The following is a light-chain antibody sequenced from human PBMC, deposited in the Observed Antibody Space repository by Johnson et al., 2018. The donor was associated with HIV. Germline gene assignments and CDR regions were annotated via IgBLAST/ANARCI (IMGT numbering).Light chain of an antibody. CDR1: SSNIGDNY. CDR2: DNN. J-gene: IGLJ1*01. V-gene: IGLV1-51*01. CDR3: GTWDSSLRVGF. Sequence: QSVLTQPPSVSAAPGQKVTISCSGSSSNIGDNYVSWYQQLPGTAPKLLIYDNNKRPSGIPDRFSGSKSGTSATLGITGLQTGDEAEYYCGTWDSSLRVGFVGTGTKVTVL.